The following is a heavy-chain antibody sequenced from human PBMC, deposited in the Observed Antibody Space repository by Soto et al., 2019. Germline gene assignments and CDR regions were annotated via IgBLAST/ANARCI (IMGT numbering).Heavy chain of an antibody. CDR3: ARVLSSRSIPMVRGVRSNWFDP. D-gene: IGHD3-10*01. J-gene: IGHJ5*02. Sequence: GGSLRLSCAASGFTFSDSVIHWVRQASGKRLEWVGRIRAKTNNYATAYTASVKGRFTISRDDAKNSLYLQMNSLRAEDTAVYYCARVLSSRSIPMVRGVRSNWFDPWGQGTLVTVSS. CDR2: IRAKTNNYAT. CDR1: GFTFSDSV. V-gene: IGHV3-73*01.